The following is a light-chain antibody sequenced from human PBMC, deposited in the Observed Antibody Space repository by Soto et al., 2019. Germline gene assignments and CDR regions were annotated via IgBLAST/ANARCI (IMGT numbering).Light chain of an antibody. V-gene: IGKV3-20*01. CDR3: QQYGSSPWT. CDR2: GAS. CDR1: QSVSSSH. Sequence: EIVLTQSPDTLSLSPGERATLSYRASQSVSSSHLAWYQQRHGQAPRLLIYGASSRATGIPDRFSGSGSGTDFTLTISRLEPEDFAVYYCQQYGSSPWTFGQGTKVEIK. J-gene: IGKJ1*01.